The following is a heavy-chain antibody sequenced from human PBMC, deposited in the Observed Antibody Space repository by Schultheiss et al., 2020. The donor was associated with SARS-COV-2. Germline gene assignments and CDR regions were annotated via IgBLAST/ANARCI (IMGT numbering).Heavy chain of an antibody. CDR1: GFTVSSNY. J-gene: IGHJ4*02. CDR2: IKQDGSEK. Sequence: GGSLRLSCAASGFTVSSNYMSWVRQAPGKGLEWVANIKQDGSEKYYVDSVKGRFTISRDNAKNSLYLQMNSLRAEDTAVYYCARGAEGGTYYDFWSGYSDFDYWGQGTLVTVSS. V-gene: IGHV3-7*01. CDR3: ARGAEGGTYYDFWSGYSDFDY. D-gene: IGHD3-3*01.